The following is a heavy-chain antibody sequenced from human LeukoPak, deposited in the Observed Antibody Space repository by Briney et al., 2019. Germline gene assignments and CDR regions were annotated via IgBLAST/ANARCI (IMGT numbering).Heavy chain of an antibody. J-gene: IGHJ4*02. Sequence: GGSLRPSCAASGFTFSDYYMSWIRQAPGKGLEWVSSISSSSSYIYYADSVKGRFTISRDNAKNSLYLQMNSLRAEDTAVYYCARETTDFDYWGQGTLVTVSS. CDR3: ARETTDFDY. V-gene: IGHV3-11*06. CDR2: ISSSSSYI. D-gene: IGHD4-11*01. CDR1: GFTFSDYY.